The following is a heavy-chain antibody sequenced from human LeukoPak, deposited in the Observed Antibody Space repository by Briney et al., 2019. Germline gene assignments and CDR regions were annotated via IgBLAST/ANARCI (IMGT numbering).Heavy chain of an antibody. Sequence: GGSLRLSCAASGFGFSTSWMSWVRQAPGKGLEWVANIKQDGGEKYYVDSVKGRFTISRDNAKNSVYLQMDSLRDADTAVYYCTTLSNSYGMDVWGQGTTATVSS. CDR3: TTLSNSYGMDV. CDR1: GFGFSTSW. V-gene: IGHV3-7*01. J-gene: IGHJ6*02. CDR2: IKQDGGEK. D-gene: IGHD2/OR15-2a*01.